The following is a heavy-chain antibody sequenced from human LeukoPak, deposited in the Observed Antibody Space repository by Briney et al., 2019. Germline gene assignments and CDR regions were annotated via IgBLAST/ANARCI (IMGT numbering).Heavy chain of an antibody. V-gene: IGHV4-34*01. Sequence: PSETLSLTCAVYGGSFSGYYWSWIRQPPGKGLEWIGEISHSGSTNYNPSLKSRVTISVDTSKNQFSLKLSSVTAADTAVYYCARPDYYGSGTGFDYWGQGTLVTVSS. D-gene: IGHD3-10*01. J-gene: IGHJ4*02. CDR1: GGSFSGYY. CDR2: ISHSGST. CDR3: ARPDYYGSGTGFDY.